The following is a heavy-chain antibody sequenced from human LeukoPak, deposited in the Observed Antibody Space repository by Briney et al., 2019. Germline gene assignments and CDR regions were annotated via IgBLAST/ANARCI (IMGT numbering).Heavy chain of an antibody. V-gene: IGHV1-2*02. Sequence: GASVKVSCKASGYTFTGYYMHWVRQAPGQGLEWMGWINPNSGGTNYAQKFQGRVTMTRDTSISTAYMELSRLRSDDTAVFYCTRDLGTYTSYSSIFFDYWGQGTLVTVSS. CDR3: TRDLGTYTSYSSIFFDY. J-gene: IGHJ4*02. D-gene: IGHD3-10*01. CDR2: INPNSGGT. CDR1: GYTFTGYY.